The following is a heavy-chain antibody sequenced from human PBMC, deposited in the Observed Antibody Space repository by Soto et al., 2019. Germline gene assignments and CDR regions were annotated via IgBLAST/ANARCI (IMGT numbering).Heavy chain of an antibody. CDR2: ISYDGSN. D-gene: IGHD6-19*01. CDR3: AKGGRQWLVTSDFNY. CDR1: GFTFSSYG. J-gene: IGHJ4*02. V-gene: IGHV3-30*18. Sequence: GSLRLSCAASGFTFSSYGMHWVRQAPGKGLEWVAVISYDGSNYYADSVKGRFTISRDSSKNTVSLEMTSLRAEDTAVYYCAKGGRQWLVTSDFNYWGQGALVTVSS.